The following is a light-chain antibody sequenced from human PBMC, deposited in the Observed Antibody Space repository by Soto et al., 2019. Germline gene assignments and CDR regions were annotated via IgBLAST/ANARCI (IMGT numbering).Light chain of an antibody. Sequence: EIVMTQSPATLSVSPGERATLSCRASQSVSSNLAWYQQKPGQAPRLLIYGASTRATGIPARFSGSRSGTELTLTISSLQSEAFAVYYCQQYNNWRGTFGPGTKVDIK. CDR3: QQYNNWRGT. CDR1: QSVSSN. J-gene: IGKJ1*01. CDR2: GAS. V-gene: IGKV3-15*01.